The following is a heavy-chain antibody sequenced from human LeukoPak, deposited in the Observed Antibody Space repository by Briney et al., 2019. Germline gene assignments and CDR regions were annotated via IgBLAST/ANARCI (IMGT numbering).Heavy chain of an antibody. V-gene: IGHV4-59*12. D-gene: IGHD1-26*01. CDR2: IYYSGST. Sequence: SETLSLTCTVSGGSISSYYWSWIRQPPGKGLEWIGYIYYSGSTYYNPSLKSRVTISVDTSKNQFSLKLSSVTDADTAVYYCARDRGWELDYWGQGTLVTVSS. J-gene: IGHJ4*02. CDR3: ARDRGWELDY. CDR1: GGSISSYY.